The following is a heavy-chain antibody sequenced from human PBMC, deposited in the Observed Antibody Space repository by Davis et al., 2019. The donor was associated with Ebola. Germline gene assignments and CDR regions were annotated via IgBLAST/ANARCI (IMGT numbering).Heavy chain of an antibody. Sequence: AASVKVSCKASGYTFTNYDINWVRQATGQGLEWMGWMNPNSGNTGYAQKFQGRITMTRNISISTAYMELSSLRAEDTAVYYCAREGYSSGWPDYWGQGTLVTVSS. CDR3: AREGYSSGWPDY. D-gene: IGHD6-19*01. CDR1: GYTFTNYD. J-gene: IGHJ4*02. V-gene: IGHV1-8*01. CDR2: MNPNSGNT.